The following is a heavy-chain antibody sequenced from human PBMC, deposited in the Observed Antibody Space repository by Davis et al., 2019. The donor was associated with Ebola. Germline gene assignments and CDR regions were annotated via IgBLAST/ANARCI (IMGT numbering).Heavy chain of an antibody. D-gene: IGHD3-10*01. V-gene: IGHV3-53*01. CDR2: IYSAGTT. CDR3: ARQPLWFGQNYFEY. Sequence: PGGSLRLSCATSGFTFSSYAMSWVRQAPGKGLEWVSVIYSAGTTYYADSVKGRFTISRDNSKNTLYLQMNSLRAEDTAVYYCARQPLWFGQNYFEYWGQGTLVTVSS. J-gene: IGHJ4*02. CDR1: GFTFSSYA.